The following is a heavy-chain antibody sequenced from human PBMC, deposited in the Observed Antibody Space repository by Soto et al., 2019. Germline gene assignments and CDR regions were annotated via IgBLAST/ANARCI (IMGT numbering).Heavy chain of an antibody. J-gene: IGHJ4*02. Sequence: SEMLSLTCSVSEGKGVDRVVYWSWIKQPPGKGLKWIGYIYYSGSSDYNPSLKSRVIISVDTSKNQLSLKLSSVTAADTAVYFCVRVLTGFSYYFDYWGQGTLVTVSS. CDR3: VRVLTGFSYYFDY. V-gene: IGHV4-30-4*08. CDR2: IYYSGSS. CDR1: EGKGVDRVVY. D-gene: IGHD3-9*01.